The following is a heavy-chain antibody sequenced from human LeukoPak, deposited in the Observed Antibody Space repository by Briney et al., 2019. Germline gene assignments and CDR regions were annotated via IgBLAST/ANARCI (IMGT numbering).Heavy chain of an antibody. V-gene: IGHV1-2*02. CDR1: GYTFTGYY. CDR2: INPKSGGT. D-gene: IGHD3-10*01. Sequence: ASVKVSCKASGYTFTGYYIHWVRRAPGQGLEWMGWINPKSGGTNYAQKFQGRVTMTRDTSISTAYMELSRLRSDDTAVYFCARVIGFGELSLGYWGQGTLVTVSS. CDR3: ARVIGFGELSLGY. J-gene: IGHJ4*02.